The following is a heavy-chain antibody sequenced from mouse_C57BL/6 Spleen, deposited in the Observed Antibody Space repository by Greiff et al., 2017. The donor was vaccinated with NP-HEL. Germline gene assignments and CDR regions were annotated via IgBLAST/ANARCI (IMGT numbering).Heavy chain of an antibody. CDR2: IRNKANGYTT. D-gene: IGHD1-1*01. V-gene: IGHV7-3*01. Sequence: EVKLMESGGGLVQPGGSLSLSCAASGFTFTDYYMSWVRQPPGKALEWLGFIRNKANGYTTEYSASVKGRFTISRDNSQSILYLQMNALRAEDSATYYCARSHYYGSSYWFAYWGQGTLVTVSA. CDR3: ARSHYYGSSYWFAY. CDR1: GFTFTDYY. J-gene: IGHJ3*01.